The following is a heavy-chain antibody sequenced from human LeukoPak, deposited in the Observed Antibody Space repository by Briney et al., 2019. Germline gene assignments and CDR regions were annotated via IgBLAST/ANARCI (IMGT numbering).Heavy chain of an antibody. CDR1: GFTFSSYW. CDR3: ASSANRGDYFDY. D-gene: IGHD2/OR15-2a*01. CDR2: IKQDGSEK. V-gene: IGHV3-7*01. Sequence: GGSLRLSCAASGFTFSSYWMSWVRQAPGKGLEWVANIKQDGSEKYYVDSVKGRFTISRDNAKNSLYLQMNSLRAEDTAVYHCASSANRGDYFDYWGQGTLVTVSS. J-gene: IGHJ4*02.